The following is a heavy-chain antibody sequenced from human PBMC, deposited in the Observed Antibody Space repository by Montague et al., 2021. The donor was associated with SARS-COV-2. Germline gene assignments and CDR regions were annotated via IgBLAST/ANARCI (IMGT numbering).Heavy chain of an antibody. D-gene: IGHD6-19*01. V-gene: IGHV4-39*01. Sequence: SETLSLTCSVSGGSISSTSFFWAWIRQPPGKGLEWVGSMYSSGTTYYNPSLKSRVTISGDTSRNQLSVRPSSVTAADTAVYYCARSTSGWFIYWGQGTLVTVSS. CDR1: GGSISSTSFF. CDR3: ARSTSGWFIY. J-gene: IGHJ4*02. CDR2: MYSSGTT.